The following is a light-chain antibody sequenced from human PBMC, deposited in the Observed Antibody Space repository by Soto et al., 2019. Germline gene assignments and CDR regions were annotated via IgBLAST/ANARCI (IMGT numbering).Light chain of an antibody. CDR2: DVS. CDR3: SSYSTSSSLV. V-gene: IGLV2-14*03. J-gene: IGLJ2*01. Sequence: QSALTQPPSVSGSPGQSVAISCTGTSSDVGAFNYVSWYQHHPGKAPKLLIFDVSDRPSGFSTRFSASKSANTASLTISGLQADDEADYYCSSYSTSSSLVFGGGTKLTVL. CDR1: SSDVGAFNY.